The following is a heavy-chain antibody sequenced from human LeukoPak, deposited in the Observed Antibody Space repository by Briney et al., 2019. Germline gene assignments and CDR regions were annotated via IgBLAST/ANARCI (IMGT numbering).Heavy chain of an antibody. CDR2: IYYTGST. Sequence: PSETLSLTCTVSGVSICSYYWSWIRQPPGKGLEWIGYIYYTGSTNYNPSLKSRVAISVDTSNNQFTLKLSSLTAADTAVYYCAREKYGDYVPNTLDVWGQGAMVTVSS. CDR3: AREKYGDYVPNTLDV. V-gene: IGHV4-59*01. J-gene: IGHJ3*01. CDR1: GVSICSYY. D-gene: IGHD4-17*01.